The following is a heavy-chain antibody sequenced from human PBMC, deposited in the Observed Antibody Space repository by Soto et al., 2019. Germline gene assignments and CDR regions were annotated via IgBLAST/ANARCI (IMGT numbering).Heavy chain of an antibody. J-gene: IGHJ4*02. Sequence: QVQLVQSGAEVRQPGSSVKVSCKASGGIFSSYAITWVRQAPGQGPEWMGGIIPVFGTPKYAQKFQGRVTITADESTSTVYMELSSLRSEDTAVYYCARGPVAGEMSNPRSFYFDYWGQGTLVTVSS. CDR3: ARGPVAGEMSNPRSFYFDY. CDR2: IIPVFGTP. CDR1: GGIFSSYA. V-gene: IGHV1-69*12. D-gene: IGHD3-16*01.